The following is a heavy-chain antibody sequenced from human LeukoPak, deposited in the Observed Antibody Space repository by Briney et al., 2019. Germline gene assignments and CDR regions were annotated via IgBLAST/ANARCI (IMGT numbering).Heavy chain of an antibody. J-gene: IGHJ4*02. CDR3: ARAVRSFHFDY. D-gene: IGHD1-26*01. Sequence: GGSLRLSCAASGFSFSDYNMHWVRQAPGKGLEWVSAISGGDGSTYYADSVKGRFTISRDNSKNTLYLQMNSLRAEDTAVYYCARAVRSFHFDYWGQGTLVTVSS. CDR2: ISGGDGST. V-gene: IGHV3-23*01. CDR1: GFSFSDYN.